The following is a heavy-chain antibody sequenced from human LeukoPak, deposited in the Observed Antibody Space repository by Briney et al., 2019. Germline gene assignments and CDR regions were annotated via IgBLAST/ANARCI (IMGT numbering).Heavy chain of an antibody. CDR2: ISANSGDT. D-gene: IGHD3-9*01. CDR3: ARDKRYAFDN. J-gene: IGHJ4*02. Sequence: GASVKVSCKASGYTFTSYGISWVRQAPGQGLEWMGWISANSGDTKFAQKFQGRVTMTTETSTNTAYMELRSLRFDDTAIYYCARDKRYAFDNWGQGTLVSVSS. V-gene: IGHV1-18*01. CDR1: GYTFTSYG.